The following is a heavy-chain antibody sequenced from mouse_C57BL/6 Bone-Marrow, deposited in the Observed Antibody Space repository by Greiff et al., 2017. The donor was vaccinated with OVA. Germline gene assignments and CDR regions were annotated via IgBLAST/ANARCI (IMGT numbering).Heavy chain of an antibody. CDR2: IYWDDDK. CDR1: GFSLSTSGMG. V-gene: IGHV8-12*01. Sequence: QVQLKESGPGILQSSQTLSLTCSFSGFSLSTSGMGVSWIRQPSGKSLEWLAHIYWDDDKRYNPSLKSRLTISKDTSRNQVFLKITSVDTADTATYYCARSPFYYGNAMDYWGQGTSVTVSS. J-gene: IGHJ4*01. CDR3: ARSPFYYGNAMDY. D-gene: IGHD2-1*01.